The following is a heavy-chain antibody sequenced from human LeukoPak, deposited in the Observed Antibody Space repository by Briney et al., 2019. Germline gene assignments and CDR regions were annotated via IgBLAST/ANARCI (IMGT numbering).Heavy chain of an antibody. CDR1: GGSISSGDYY. V-gene: IGHV4-31*03. Sequence: SETLSLTCTVSGGSISSGDYYWSWIRQHPGKGLEWIGYTYYSGSTYYNPSLKSRVTISVDTSKNQFSLKLSSVTAADTAVYYCARDLAAAGSDYFDYWGQGTLVTVSS. D-gene: IGHD6-13*01. J-gene: IGHJ4*02. CDR2: TYYSGST. CDR3: ARDLAAAGSDYFDY.